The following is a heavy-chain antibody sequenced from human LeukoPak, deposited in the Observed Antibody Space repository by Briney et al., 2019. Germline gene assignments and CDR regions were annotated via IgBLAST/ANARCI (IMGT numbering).Heavy chain of an antibody. Sequence: SETLSLTCAVSGYSISSGYHWGWVRQPPGKGPVWIGSMFHGGNTYCNPSLKSRVTISIDTSKNHFSLELSSVTAADMAVYYCARGLYDGGSWFHFDSWGQGTLVTVSS. CDR2: MFHGGNT. D-gene: IGHD6-13*01. V-gene: IGHV4-38-2*01. J-gene: IGHJ4*02. CDR1: GYSISSGYH. CDR3: ARGLYDGGSWFHFDS.